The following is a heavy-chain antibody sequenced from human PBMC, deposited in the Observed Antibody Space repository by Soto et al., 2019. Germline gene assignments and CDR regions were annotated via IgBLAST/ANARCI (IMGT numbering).Heavy chain of an antibody. CDR1: EFTFSSYA. V-gene: IGHV3-30*03. J-gene: IGHJ6*02. CDR3: ARPIPRWSYHYGVDV. Sequence: QLVESGGRGVQPGRSLRLSCEASEFTFSSYAMHWVRQAPGRGLEWVALISFDGRKEYYADSVKGRFIVSRDNSRSMVYLPMDSLRPDDTAIYYCARPIPRWSYHYGVDVWGQGTTVTVSS. D-gene: IGHD3-3*01. CDR2: ISFDGRKE.